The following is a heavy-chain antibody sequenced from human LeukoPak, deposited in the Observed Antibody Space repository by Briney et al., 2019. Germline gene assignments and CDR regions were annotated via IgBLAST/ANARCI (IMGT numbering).Heavy chain of an antibody. J-gene: IGHJ4*02. CDR3: AKGYYSNYGTDY. D-gene: IGHD4-11*01. CDR2: IRYDGSNK. CDR1: GFTFSSYG. Sequence: GGSLRLSCAASGFTFSSYGMHWVRQAPGKGLEWVAFIRYDGSNKYYADSVKGRFTISRDNSKNTLYLQMNSLRAEDTAVYYCAKGYYSNYGTDYWGQGTLVTVSS. V-gene: IGHV3-30*02.